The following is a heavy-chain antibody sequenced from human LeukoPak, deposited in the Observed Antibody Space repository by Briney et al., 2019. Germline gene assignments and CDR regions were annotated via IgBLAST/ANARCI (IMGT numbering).Heavy chain of an antibody. CDR1: GFTVSNSF. D-gene: IGHD1-26*01. CDR2: IHSGGST. J-gene: IGHJ6*02. V-gene: IGHV3-66*01. Sequence: GGSLRLSCAASGFTVSNSFMNWVRQAQGKGLEWVSVIHSGGSTFYADSVKGRFTISRDNTKNTLHLQMNSLRAEDTAVYYCARDPVGAFGYGMDVWGQGTTVTVSS. CDR3: ARDPVGAFGYGMDV.